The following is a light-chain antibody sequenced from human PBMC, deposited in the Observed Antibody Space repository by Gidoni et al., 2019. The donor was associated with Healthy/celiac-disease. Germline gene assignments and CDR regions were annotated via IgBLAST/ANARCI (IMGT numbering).Light chain of an antibody. CDR1: QGISSY. Sequence: IQFTQSPSFLSASVGDRVTITCRVSQGISSYLAWYQQKPGKAPKLLIYAASTLQSGVPSRFSGSGSGTEFTLKISSLQPEDFATYYCQQLNSYPLTFGGGTKVEIK. CDR3: QQLNSYPLT. V-gene: IGKV1-9*01. J-gene: IGKJ4*01. CDR2: AAS.